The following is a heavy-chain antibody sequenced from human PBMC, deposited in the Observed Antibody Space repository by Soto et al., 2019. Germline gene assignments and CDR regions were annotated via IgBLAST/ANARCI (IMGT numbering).Heavy chain of an antibody. V-gene: IGHV3-53*01. Sequence: LRLSCAASGFTVSSNYMSWVRQAPGKGLEWVSVIYSGGSTYYADSVKGRFTISRDNSKNTLYLQMNSLRAEDTAVYYCARAYGSGSYYYYYYGMDVWGQGTTVTVSS. CDR1: GFTVSSNY. D-gene: IGHD3-10*01. J-gene: IGHJ6*02. CDR2: IYSGGST. CDR3: ARAYGSGSYYYYYYGMDV.